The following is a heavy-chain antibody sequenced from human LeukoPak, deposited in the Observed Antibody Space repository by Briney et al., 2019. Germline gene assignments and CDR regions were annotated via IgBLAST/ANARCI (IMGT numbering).Heavy chain of an antibody. V-gene: IGHV4-39*07. CDR2: IYYSGST. CDR1: GGSISSSSYY. Sequence: SETLSLTCTVSGGSISSSSYYWGWIRQPPGKGREWIGSIYYSGSTYYNPSLKSRVTMSVDTSKNQFSLKLSSVTAADTAVYCCARVVPAGGQAFDIWGQGTMVTVSS. D-gene: IGHD2-2*01. J-gene: IGHJ3*02. CDR3: ARVVPAGGQAFDI.